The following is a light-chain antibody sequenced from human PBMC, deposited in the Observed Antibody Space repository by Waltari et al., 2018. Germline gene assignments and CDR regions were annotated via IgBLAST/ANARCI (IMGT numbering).Light chain of an antibody. CDR3: QQYRNLWT. V-gene: IGKV1-5*03. Sequence: DIQITQSPSTLSASVGDRVAITCRASQSLSNWLAWYQQKPGKAPKVLIYKASTLESGVPSRFSGSGSGTEFTLTISSLQPDDFATYYCQQYRNLWTFDQGTKVEIK. CDR2: KAS. J-gene: IGKJ1*01. CDR1: QSLSNW.